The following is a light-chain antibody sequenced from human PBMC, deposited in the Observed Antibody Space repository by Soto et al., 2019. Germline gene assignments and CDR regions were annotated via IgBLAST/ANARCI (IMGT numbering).Light chain of an antibody. J-gene: IGLJ1*01. CDR2: DVS. CDR1: SSDVGGYNY. V-gene: IGLV2-14*01. Sequence: QSALTQPASVSGSPGQSITIYCTGTSSDVGGYNYVSWYQQHPGKAPKLMIYDVSNRPSGVSNRFSGSKSGNTASLTISGLQAEDEADYYCSSYTSSIPYVFGTGTKLTVL. CDR3: SSYTSSIPYV.